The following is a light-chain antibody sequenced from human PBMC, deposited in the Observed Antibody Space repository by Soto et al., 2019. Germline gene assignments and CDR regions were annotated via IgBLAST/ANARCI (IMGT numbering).Light chain of an antibody. CDR1: QSVTSRY. CDR2: GAS. Sequence: ETVLTQSPGTLSLSPGERANLSCRASQSVTSRYLAWYQQKPGQAPRLLIYGASNRATGIPDRFSGSGSGTEFTLPISRLEPEDFAVYYCQQYITSPPMYSLGQGTKLEIK. V-gene: IGKV3-20*01. CDR3: QQYITSPPMYS. J-gene: IGKJ2*01.